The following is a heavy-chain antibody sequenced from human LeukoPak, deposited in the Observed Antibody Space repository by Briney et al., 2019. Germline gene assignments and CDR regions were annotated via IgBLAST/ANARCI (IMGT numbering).Heavy chain of an antibody. D-gene: IGHD5-12*01. J-gene: IGHJ4*02. Sequence: PGGPLRLSCTVSGLTLSNFWMAWVRQAPGKGLEWVANIKQDGSEKYYADSVKGRFTISRDNAKNSLYLQMNTLRVEDTAVYYCAQGGATISDYWGQGTLVTVSS. CDR1: GLTLSNFW. CDR2: IKQDGSEK. V-gene: IGHV3-7*01. CDR3: AQGGATISDY.